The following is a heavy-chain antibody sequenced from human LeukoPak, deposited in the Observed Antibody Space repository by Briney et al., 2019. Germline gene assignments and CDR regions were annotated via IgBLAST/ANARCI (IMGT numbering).Heavy chain of an antibody. Sequence: GASVKVSRKASRYTFTSYGISWVRQAPGQGLEGMGWISAYNGNTNYAQKLQDRVTMTTDTSTSTAYMELRSLRSDDTAVYYCARETFDRLEMATMVDSWGQGTLVTVSS. D-gene: IGHD5-24*01. V-gene: IGHV1-18*01. J-gene: IGHJ5*01. CDR1: RYTFTSYG. CDR2: ISAYNGNT. CDR3: ARETFDRLEMATMVDS.